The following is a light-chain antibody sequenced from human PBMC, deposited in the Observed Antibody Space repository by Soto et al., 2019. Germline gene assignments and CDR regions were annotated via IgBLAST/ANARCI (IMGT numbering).Light chain of an antibody. CDR1: QSVSNNY. V-gene: IGKV3D-20*01. CDR2: DAS. J-gene: IGKJ1*01. CDR3: QQYGSSPET. Sequence: EIVLTQSPVTLSLSPGERATLSCRASQSVSNNYLAWYQQKPGLAPRLLIYDASSRATGIPDRFSGSGSGTDFTLTISRLEPEDFAVYYCQQYGSSPETFGQGTKVDIK.